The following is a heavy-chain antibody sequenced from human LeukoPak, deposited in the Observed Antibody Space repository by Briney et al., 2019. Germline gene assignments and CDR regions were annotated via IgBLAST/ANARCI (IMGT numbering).Heavy chain of an antibody. J-gene: IGHJ4*02. CDR1: GFTFSRYG. D-gene: IGHD2-8*02. Sequence: SGGSLRLSCAASGFTFSRYGMHWVRQAPGKGLEWVAVVSFEGSDKYYADSVKGRFTISRDNSKNTLTLQMNSLRAEDTAVYYCARDLSPGHSDLDYFDYWGQGTLVTVSS. CDR2: VSFEGSDK. CDR3: ARDLSPGHSDLDYFDY. V-gene: IGHV3-30*03.